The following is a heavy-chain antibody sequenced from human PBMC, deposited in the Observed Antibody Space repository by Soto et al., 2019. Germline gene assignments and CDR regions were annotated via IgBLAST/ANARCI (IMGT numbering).Heavy chain of an antibody. Sequence: ASVKVSCKASGYTFTGYYMHWVRQAPGQGLEWMGWINPNSGGTNYAQKFQGRVTMTRDTSISTAYMELSRLRSDDTAVYYCARESSSGWYYYYGMDVWGQGTTVTVSS. V-gene: IGHV1-2*02. CDR2: INPNSGGT. J-gene: IGHJ6*02. CDR1: GYTFTGYY. CDR3: ARESSSGWYYYYGMDV. D-gene: IGHD6-19*01.